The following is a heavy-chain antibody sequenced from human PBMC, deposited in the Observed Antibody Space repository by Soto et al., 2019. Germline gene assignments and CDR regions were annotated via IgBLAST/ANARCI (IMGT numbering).Heavy chain of an antibody. J-gene: IGHJ4*02. CDR1: GYPFTHYG. CDR2: ISPFNGNT. Sequence: ASVKVSCKSSGYPFTHYGITWVRQAPGQGLEWMGWISPFNGNTNYGQTFQGRVTLTTDTSTSTVYMELRSLRSDDTAVYYCAKGAVPGSRVYFDYWGQGALVTVSS. V-gene: IGHV1-18*01. CDR3: AKGAVPGSRVYFDY. D-gene: IGHD6-19*01.